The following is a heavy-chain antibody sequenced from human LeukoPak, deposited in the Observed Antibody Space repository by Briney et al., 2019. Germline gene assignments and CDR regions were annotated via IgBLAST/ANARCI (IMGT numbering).Heavy chain of an antibody. CDR1: GSTFSSYG. CDR3: AKDRFDLSAVDYFDY. J-gene: IGHJ4*02. D-gene: IGHD2-21*01. CDR2: IWYDGSNK. V-gene: IGHV3-33*06. Sequence: PGRSLRLSCAASGSTFSSYGMHWVRQAPGKGLEWVAVIWYDGSNKYYADSVKGRFTISRDNSKNTLYLQMNSLRAEDTAVYYCAKDRFDLSAVDYFDYWGQGTLVTVSS.